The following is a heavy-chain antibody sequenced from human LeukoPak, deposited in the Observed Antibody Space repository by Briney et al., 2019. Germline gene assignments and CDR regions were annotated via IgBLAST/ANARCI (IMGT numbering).Heavy chain of an antibody. J-gene: IGHJ3*02. Sequence: GGSLRLSCAASGFTFSSYWMSWVRQAPGKGLEWVANIKQDGSEKYYVDSVKGRFTISRDNAKNSLYLQMNSLRAEDTAVYYCARDYTSYSGSSEAHDAFDIWGQGTMVTVSS. CDR3: ARDYTSYSGSSEAHDAFDI. V-gene: IGHV3-7*01. CDR1: GFTFSSYW. D-gene: IGHD1-26*01. CDR2: IKQDGSEK.